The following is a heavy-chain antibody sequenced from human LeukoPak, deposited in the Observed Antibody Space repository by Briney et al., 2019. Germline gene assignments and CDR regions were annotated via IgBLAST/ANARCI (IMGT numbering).Heavy chain of an antibody. J-gene: IGHJ4*02. CDR2: ISAYNGST. V-gene: IGHV1-18*01. Sequence: GASVKVSCKASGYTFTSYGISWVRQAPGQGLEWMGWISAYNGSTNYAQKLQGRVTMTTDTSTSTAYMELRSLRSDDTAVYYCARDRGYYGSGSEGAFDYWGQGTLVTVSS. D-gene: IGHD3-10*01. CDR1: GYTFTSYG. CDR3: ARDRGYYGSGSEGAFDY.